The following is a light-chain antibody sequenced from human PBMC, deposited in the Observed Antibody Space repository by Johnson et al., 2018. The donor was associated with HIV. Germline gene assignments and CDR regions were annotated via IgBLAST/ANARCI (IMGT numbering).Light chain of an antibody. CDR3: GTWDSSLREV. V-gene: IGLV1-51*02. CDR1: SSNIGNNY. CDR2: ENN. Sequence: QLELTQPPSVSAAPGQKVTISCSGSSSNIGNNYVSWYQQLPGTAPKLLIYENNKRPSGIPDRFSGSKSGTSATLGITGLQTGDEADYYCGTWDSSLREVFGTGTKVTVL. J-gene: IGLJ1*01.